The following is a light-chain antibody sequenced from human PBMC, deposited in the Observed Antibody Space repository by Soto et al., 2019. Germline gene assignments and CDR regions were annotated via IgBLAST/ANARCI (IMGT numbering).Light chain of an antibody. CDR3: QQHAHWPLT. J-gene: IGKJ4*01. V-gene: IGKV3-11*01. CDR1: QSVGNN. Sequence: EIVLTQSPATLSLSPGERATLSCRASQSVGNNLAWYQQKPGQAPGLLIYEASTRATGIPARCSGSGSGTDFTLTISCLEPEDFAVYYCQQHAHWPLTFGGGTKVEIK. CDR2: EAS.